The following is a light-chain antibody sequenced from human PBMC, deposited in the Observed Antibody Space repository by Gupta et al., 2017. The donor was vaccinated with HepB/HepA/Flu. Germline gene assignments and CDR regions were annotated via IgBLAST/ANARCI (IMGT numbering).Light chain of an antibody. CDR1: QSVSSY. CDR2: DAS. V-gene: IGKV3-11*01. J-gene: IGKJ5*01. CDR3: QQRSNWPPPT. Sequence: STGERATLSCRASQSVSSYLAWYQQKPGQAPRLLIYDASNRATGIPARFSGSGSGTDFTLTISSLEPGDFAVYYCQQRSNWPPPTFGQGTRLEIK.